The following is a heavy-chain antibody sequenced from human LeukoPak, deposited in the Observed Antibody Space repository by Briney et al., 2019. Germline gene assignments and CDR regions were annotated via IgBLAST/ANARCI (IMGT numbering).Heavy chain of an antibody. CDR1: GGSISSSTYY. D-gene: IGHD5-18*01. V-gene: IGHV4-39*01. CDR3: APNNGYSYGFDY. J-gene: IGHJ4*02. Sequence: NPSETLSLTCTVSGGSISSSTYYWGWIRQPPGKGLDWIGSIYYSASTYYNPSLKSRVTISVDTSKNQFSLKLSSVTAADTAVYYCAPNNGYSYGFDYWGQGTLVTVSS. CDR2: IYYSAST.